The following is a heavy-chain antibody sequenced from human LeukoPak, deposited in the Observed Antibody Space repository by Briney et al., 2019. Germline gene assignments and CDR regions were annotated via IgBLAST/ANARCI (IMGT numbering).Heavy chain of an antibody. Sequence: GGSLRLSCAASGFTFSSYSMNWVRQAPGKGLEWVSSISSSSSYIYYADSVKGRFTISRDNAKNSLYLQMNSLRAEDTAVYYCARATRRQKPFDYWGQGTLVTVSS. J-gene: IGHJ4*02. V-gene: IGHV3-21*01. CDR1: GFTFSSYS. D-gene: IGHD6-25*01. CDR3: ARATRRQKPFDY. CDR2: ISSSSSYI.